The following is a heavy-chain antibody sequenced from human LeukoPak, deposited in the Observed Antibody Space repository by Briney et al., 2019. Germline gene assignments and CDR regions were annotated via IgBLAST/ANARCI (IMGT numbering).Heavy chain of an antibody. D-gene: IGHD6-19*01. CDR3: AKDAETIFYSSDWPYCYYYMDV. V-gene: IGHV3-30*02. CDR1: GFTFSGYG. Sequence: GGSLRLSCATSGFTFSGYGMHWVRQAPGKGLEWVAFIRFDGSDKNYADSVKGRFTISRDNSESTLLLQMSSLRAEDSAVYYCAKDAETIFYSSDWPYCYYYMDVWGKGTTVTVSS. CDR2: IRFDGSDK. J-gene: IGHJ6*03.